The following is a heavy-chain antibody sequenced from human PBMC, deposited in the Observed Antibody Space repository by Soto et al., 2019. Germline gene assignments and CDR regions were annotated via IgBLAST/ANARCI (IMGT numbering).Heavy chain of an antibody. D-gene: IGHD2-8*02. V-gene: IGHV4-30-4*01. Sequence: SETLSLTCTVSGDSITSGTYHWSWIRQPPXKGLEWVGFVFHSGTTFYTPSLKSRVLMSADTSKNQFSLNVRSLTAADTAVYYCARARGYCTGASCSLFYFYGMDVWGQGPPVTVSS. J-gene: IGHJ6*02. CDR1: GDSITSGTYH. CDR3: ARARGYCTGASCSLFYFYGMDV. CDR2: VFHSGTT.